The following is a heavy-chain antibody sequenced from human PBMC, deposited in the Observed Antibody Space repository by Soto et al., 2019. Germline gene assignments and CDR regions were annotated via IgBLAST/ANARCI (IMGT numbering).Heavy chain of an antibody. V-gene: IGHV3-33*01. D-gene: IGHD1-26*01. CDR2: IWYDGSNK. Sequence: PGGSLILSCAVSGFTFSSYFMHWVRQAPGKGLEWVTVIWYDGSNKYYADSVKGRFTISRDNSKNTLYLQMNSLRAGDTAVYYCARDYREKMEEDYYYYYGMDVWGQGTTVTVSS. CDR1: GFTFSSYF. CDR3: ARDYREKMEEDYYYYYGMDV. J-gene: IGHJ6*02.